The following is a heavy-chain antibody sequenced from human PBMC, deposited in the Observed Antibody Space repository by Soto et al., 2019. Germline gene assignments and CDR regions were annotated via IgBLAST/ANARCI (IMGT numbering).Heavy chain of an antibody. CDR1: GESFSGYS. Sequence: QVQLQQWGAGLLKPSETLSLTCAVYGESFSGYSWSWIRQPPGKGLEWIGAIHNTGTTNYNPSLARRLTMSVATSDTQFSLQQTSVTAADTAVYYWATSADYGWYFDLWGRGTLVTVSS. CDR3: ATSADYGWYFDL. D-gene: IGHD4-17*01. CDR2: IHNTGTT. J-gene: IGHJ2*01. V-gene: IGHV4-34*01.